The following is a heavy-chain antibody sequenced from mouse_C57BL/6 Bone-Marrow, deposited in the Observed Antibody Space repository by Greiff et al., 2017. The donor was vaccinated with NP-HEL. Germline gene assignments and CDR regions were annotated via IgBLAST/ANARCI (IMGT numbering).Heavy chain of an antibody. D-gene: IGHD2-2*01. CDR2: ISNLAYSI. CDR3: ARHVDGYDEYFDV. Sequence: EVQGVESGGGLVQPGGSLKLSCAASGFTFSDYGMAWVRQAPRKGPEWVAFISNLAYSIYYADTVTGRFTISRENAKNTLYLEMSSLRSEDTAMYYCARHVDGYDEYFDVWGTGTTVTVSS. CDR1: GFTFSDYG. V-gene: IGHV5-15*01. J-gene: IGHJ1*03.